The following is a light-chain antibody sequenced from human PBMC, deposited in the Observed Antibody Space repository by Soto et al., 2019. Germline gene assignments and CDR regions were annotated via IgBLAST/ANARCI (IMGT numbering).Light chain of an antibody. CDR1: QSISSSS. V-gene: IGKV3-20*01. Sequence: EIVMTQSPATLSVSPGGRATLSCRASQSISSSSLAWYQQKPGQAPRLLIYGVSSRATGIPDRFSGSGSATEFTLTINRLEAEDFAVYYCQQYGTSWTFGQGTKVEIK. CDR3: QQYGTSWT. J-gene: IGKJ1*01. CDR2: GVS.